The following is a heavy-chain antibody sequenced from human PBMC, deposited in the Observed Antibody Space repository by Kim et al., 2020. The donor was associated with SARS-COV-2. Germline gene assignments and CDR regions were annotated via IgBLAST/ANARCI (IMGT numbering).Heavy chain of an antibody. CDR1: GYTFTSYY. Sequence: ASVKVSCKASGYTFTSYYMHWVRQAPGQGLEWMGIINPSGGSTSYAQKFQGRVTMTRDTSTSTVYMELSSLRSEDTAVYYCARALTSYGDHEAAFDIWGQGTMVTVSS. CDR3: ARALTSYGDHEAAFDI. CDR2: INPSGGST. D-gene: IGHD4-17*01. J-gene: IGHJ3*02. V-gene: IGHV1-46*01.